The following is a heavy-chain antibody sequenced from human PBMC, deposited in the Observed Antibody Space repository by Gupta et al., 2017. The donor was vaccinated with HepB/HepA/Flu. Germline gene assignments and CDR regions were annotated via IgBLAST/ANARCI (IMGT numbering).Heavy chain of an antibody. V-gene: IGHV4-34*02. CDR3: ARGESVLRYFDWASNPYYYYYMDV. CDR2: INHSGST. D-gene: IGHD3-9*01. CDR1: GGSFSGYY. Sequence: QVQLQQWGAGLLKPSETLSLNCAADGGSFSGYYWTWIRQPPGKGLEWIGEINHSGSTNYNPSLKRRVTISGDTSQNQFSLRVSSVAAADTAVYYCARGESVLRYFDWASNPYYYYYMDVWGTGTTVTVSS. J-gene: IGHJ6*03.